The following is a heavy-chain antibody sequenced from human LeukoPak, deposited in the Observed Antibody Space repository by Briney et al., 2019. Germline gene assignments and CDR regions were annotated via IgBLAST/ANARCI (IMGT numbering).Heavy chain of an antibody. Sequence: GGSLRLSCAAAGFSFSSYGMHWVRQAPGKGLEWVAFIWYDGSNQDYADSVKGRFTISRDNSKNTLYLQMNSLRAEDTAVYYCARAPGYGAAYYFDYWGQGTLVTVSS. V-gene: IGHV3-30*02. CDR2: IWYDGSNQ. CDR1: GFSFSSYG. D-gene: IGHD1-1*01. J-gene: IGHJ4*02. CDR3: ARAPGYGAAYYFDY.